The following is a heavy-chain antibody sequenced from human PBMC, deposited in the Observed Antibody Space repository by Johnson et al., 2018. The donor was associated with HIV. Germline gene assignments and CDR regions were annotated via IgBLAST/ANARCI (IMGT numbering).Heavy chain of an antibody. V-gene: IGHV3-20*04. J-gene: IGHJ3*02. CDR3: AKDCSISSWSPGCPFDI. D-gene: IGHD6-13*01. CDR1: GFTFDDYG. Sequence: VQLVESGGGVVRPGGSLRLSCAASGFTFDDYGMSWVRQAPGKGLEWVSVIYSGGRTYYADSVKGRFTISRDNSRNTLYLQMNSLRAEDTALYYCAKDCSISSWSPGCPFDIWGQGTMVTVSS. CDR2: IYSGGRT.